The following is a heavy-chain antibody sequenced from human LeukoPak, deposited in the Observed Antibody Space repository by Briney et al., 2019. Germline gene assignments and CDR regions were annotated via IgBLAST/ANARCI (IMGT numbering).Heavy chain of an antibody. J-gene: IGHJ4*02. Sequence: GGSLRLSCAASGFTFSSYAMHWVRQAPGKGLEWVAVISYDGSNKYYADSVKGRFTISRDNSKNTLYLQMNGLRAEDTAVYYCARSDYSSSWYFFDYWGQGTLVTVSS. CDR2: ISYDGSNK. CDR1: GFTFSSYA. CDR3: ARSDYSSSWYFFDY. D-gene: IGHD6-13*01. V-gene: IGHV3-30-3*01.